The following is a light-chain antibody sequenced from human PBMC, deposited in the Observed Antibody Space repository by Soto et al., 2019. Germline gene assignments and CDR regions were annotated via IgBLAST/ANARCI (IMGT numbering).Light chain of an antibody. V-gene: IGLV3-21*04. CDR1: NIGSKS. CDR3: QVWDSSSDLP. Sequence: YELTQPPSVSVAPGKTARITCGGNNIGSKSVHWYQQKPGQAPVLVIYYDSDRPSGIPERFSGSNSGNTATLTISRVEAGDEADYYCQVWDSSSDLPFGGGTKLTVL. CDR2: YDS. J-gene: IGLJ2*01.